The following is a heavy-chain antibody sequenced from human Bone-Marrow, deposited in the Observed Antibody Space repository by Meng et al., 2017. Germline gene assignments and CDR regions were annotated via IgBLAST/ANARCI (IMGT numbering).Heavy chain of an antibody. CDR3: ARDGSYGYGWGDFDY. J-gene: IGHJ4*02. V-gene: IGHV1-69*13. Sequence: SVKVSCKASGGTFSSYAISWVRQAPGQGLEWMGGIIPIFGTANYAQKFQGRVTITADESTSTAYMELSSLRAEDTALYHCARDGSYGYGWGDFDYWGQGTLVTVSS. CDR1: GGTFSSYA. D-gene: IGHD5-18*01. CDR2: IIPIFGTA.